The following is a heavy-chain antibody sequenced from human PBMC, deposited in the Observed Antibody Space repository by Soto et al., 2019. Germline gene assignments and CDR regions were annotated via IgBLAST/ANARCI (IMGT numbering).Heavy chain of an antibody. D-gene: IGHD3-10*01. Sequence: SETLSLTCTVSGGSISSGGYYCSWIRLSPGKGLEWIGYISNIGFTRYNPSLKSRVSISVDTSKNQFSLKLTSVTAADTAVYYCTTQGFGGLHGLVDVWGQGTTVTVSS. CDR1: GGSISSGGYY. J-gene: IGHJ6*02. V-gene: IGHV4-61*08. CDR2: ISNIGFT. CDR3: TTQGFGGLHGLVDV.